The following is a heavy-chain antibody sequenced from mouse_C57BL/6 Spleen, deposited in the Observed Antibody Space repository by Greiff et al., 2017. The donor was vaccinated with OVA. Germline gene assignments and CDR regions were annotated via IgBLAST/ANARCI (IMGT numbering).Heavy chain of an antibody. V-gene: IGHV5-6*01. CDR3: ARHEGPMGTTNWYFDV. J-gene: IGHJ1*03. Sequence: EVKLVESGGDLVKPGGSLKLSCAASGFTFSSYGMSWVRQTPDKRLEWVATISSGGSYTYYPDSVKGRFTITRDNAKNTLYLQMSSLKSEDTAMYYCARHEGPMGTTNWYFDVWGTGTTVTVSS. CDR1: GFTFSSYG. D-gene: IGHD2-14*01. CDR2: ISSGGSYT.